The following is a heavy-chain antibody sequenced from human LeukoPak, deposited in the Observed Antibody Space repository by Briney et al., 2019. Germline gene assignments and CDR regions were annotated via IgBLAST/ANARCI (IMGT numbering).Heavy chain of an antibody. D-gene: IGHD3-10*01. V-gene: IGHV3-73*01. Sequence: AGGSLKLSCAASGFTFSGSAMHWVRQASGKGLEWVGRIRSKANSYATAYAASVKGRFTISRDDSKNTAYLQMNSLKTEDTAVYYCTTLRRAGTYGSGSYDSYYYYMDVWGKGTTVTISS. CDR1: GFTFSGSA. CDR3: TTLRRAGTYGSGSYDSYYYYMDV. CDR2: IRSKANSYAT. J-gene: IGHJ6*03.